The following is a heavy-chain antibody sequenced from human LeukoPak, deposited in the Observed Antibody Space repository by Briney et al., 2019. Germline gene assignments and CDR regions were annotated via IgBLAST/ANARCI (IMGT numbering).Heavy chain of an antibody. CDR2: IKFHGHET. CDR3: AREAPICTNADCRTGFDY. CDR1: GFNFNNYD. Sequence: GGSLTLSCVASGFNFNNYDLHWVRQAPGKGLEWVAFIKFHGHETFYADSVGVRFTFSRDNSRNTSYLQMNSLRSEDTAVYYCAREAPICTNADCRTGFDYWGQGTLVAVSS. D-gene: IGHD2-8*01. V-gene: IGHV3-30*02. J-gene: IGHJ4*02.